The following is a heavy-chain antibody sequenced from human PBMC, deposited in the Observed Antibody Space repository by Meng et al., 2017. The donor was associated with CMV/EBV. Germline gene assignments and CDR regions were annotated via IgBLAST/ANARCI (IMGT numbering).Heavy chain of an antibody. J-gene: IGHJ6*02. CDR1: GFTFSDYY. V-gene: IGHV3-11*01. Sequence: GESLKISCAASGFTFSDYYMTWIRQAPGKGLEWVSYISSSGSTIYYADPVRGRFTISRDNAKNSLYLQMNSLRAEDTAVYYCARSAHYYYGSGSNAPEGDVWGQGITVTVSS. CDR3: ARSAHYYYGSGSNAPEGDV. D-gene: IGHD3-10*01. CDR2: ISSSGSTI.